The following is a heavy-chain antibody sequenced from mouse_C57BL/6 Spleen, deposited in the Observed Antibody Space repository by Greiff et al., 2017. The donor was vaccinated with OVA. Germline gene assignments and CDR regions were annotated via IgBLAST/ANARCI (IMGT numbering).Heavy chain of an antibody. D-gene: IGHD1-1*01. CDR1: GYAFSSYW. CDR2: IYPGDGDT. J-gene: IGHJ2*01. CDR3: ARSDYGSCDY. V-gene: IGHV1-80*01. Sequence: VKLMESGAELVKPGASVKISCKASGYAFSSYWMNWVKQRPGNGLEWIGQIYPGDGDTNYNGKFKGKATLTADKSSSTAYMQLSSLTSEDSAVYFCARSDYGSCDYWGQGTTLTVSS.